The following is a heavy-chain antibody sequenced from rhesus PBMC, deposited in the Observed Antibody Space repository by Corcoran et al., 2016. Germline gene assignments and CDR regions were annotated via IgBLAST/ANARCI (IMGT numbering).Heavy chain of an antibody. CDR3: ARSIAAAVVDY. CDR2: IYGSSTST. CDR1: GGSISDSYR. D-gene: IGHD6-25*01. Sequence: QVQLQESGPGVVKPSETLSLTCAVSGGSISDSYRWSWIRTPQGKGMEWIGYIYGSSTSTNYNHSLKSRGTISKYTSKNQFSWKLSSVAAADTAVYYCARSIAAAVVDYWCQGVLVTVSS. J-gene: IGHJ4*01. V-gene: IGHV4S10*01.